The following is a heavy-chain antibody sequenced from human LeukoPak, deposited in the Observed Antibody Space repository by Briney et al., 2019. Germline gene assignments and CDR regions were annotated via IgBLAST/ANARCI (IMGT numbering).Heavy chain of an antibody. V-gene: IGHV3-74*01. J-gene: IGHJ3*02. Sequence: GGSLRLSCAASGFTFRSSWMHWVRQAPGKGLVWVSRINTDGSGTIYADSVKGRFTVSRDNAKNTPYLQMNSLRVEDTAVYYCASFTNSAAFDIWGQGTMVTVSS. CDR3: ASFTNSAAFDI. CDR2: INTDGSGT. D-gene: IGHD4-23*01. CDR1: GFTFRSSW.